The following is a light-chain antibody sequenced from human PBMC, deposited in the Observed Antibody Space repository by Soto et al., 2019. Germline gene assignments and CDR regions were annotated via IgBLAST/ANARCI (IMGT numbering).Light chain of an antibody. CDR2: KSN. V-gene: IGLV1-47*01. J-gene: IGLJ1*01. CDR3: AAWDGSLSGYV. CDR1: SSNIGSNY. Sequence: QSVLTQPPSASGTPGQRVTISCSGSSSNIGSNYVYWYQQLPGTAPKLLIYKSNQRPSGVPDRCSGSKSGTSASLAISGLRSEDEADYYCAAWDGSLSGYVFGTGTKLTVL.